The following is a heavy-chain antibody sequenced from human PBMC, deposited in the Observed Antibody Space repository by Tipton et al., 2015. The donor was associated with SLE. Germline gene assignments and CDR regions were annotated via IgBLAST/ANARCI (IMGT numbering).Heavy chain of an antibody. CDR2: VYHNVTA. J-gene: IGHJ3*02. CDR1: GGSISTYF. Sequence: TLSLTCTVSGGSISTYFWNWIRQPPGKGLEWIGCVYHNVTANYNPSLKSRVTISVDTSKNQFSLKLSSVTAADTAVYYCAREPHVYCSSTSCYTENAFDIWGQGTMVTVSS. CDR3: AREPHVYCSSTSCYTENAFDI. V-gene: IGHV4-59*01. D-gene: IGHD2-2*02.